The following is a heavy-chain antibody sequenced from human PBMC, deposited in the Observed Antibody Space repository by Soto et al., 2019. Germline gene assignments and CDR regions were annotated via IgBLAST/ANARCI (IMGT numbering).Heavy chain of an antibody. J-gene: IGHJ4*02. CDR3: AKGGYTFAYE. V-gene: IGHV3-74*01. D-gene: IGHD5-18*01. Sequence: GSLRLSCAASGFTFSSYWMHWVRQAPGKGLVWVSRINSDGSSTSYADSVKGRFTISRDNSQNTLFLQMTSLRADDTAVYYCAKGGYTFAYEWGQGALVTVSS. CDR2: INSDGSST. CDR1: GFTFSSYW.